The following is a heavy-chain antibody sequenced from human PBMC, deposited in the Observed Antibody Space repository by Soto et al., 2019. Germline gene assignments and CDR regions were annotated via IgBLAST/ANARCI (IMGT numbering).Heavy chain of an antibody. CDR3: AKGGVRLYSDISTGYTTN. D-gene: IGHD3-9*01. CDR1: GFTVSSNY. Sequence: GGSLRLSCAASGFTVSSNYMSWVRQAPGKGLEWVSVIYSGGSTYYADSVKGRFTISRDNSKNTLYLQMNSLRAEDTAVYYCAKGGVRLYSDISTGYTTNWGQGTLVTVSS. J-gene: IGHJ4*02. CDR2: IYSGGST. V-gene: IGHV3-53*01.